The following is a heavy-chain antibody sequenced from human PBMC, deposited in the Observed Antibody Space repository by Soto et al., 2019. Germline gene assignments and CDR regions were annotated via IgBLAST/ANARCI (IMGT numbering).Heavy chain of an antibody. CDR1: GFTFSNAW. V-gene: IGHV3-15*01. CDR3: TTLTSITMVRGVIIPFDY. CDR2: IKSNTDGGTT. J-gene: IGHJ4*02. Sequence: EVQLVESGGGLVKPGGSLRLSCAASGFTFSNAWMSWVRQAPGKGLEWVGRIKSNTDGGTTDYAAPVKVRFTISRDDSKNTLYLQMNSLKTEDTAVYYCTTLTSITMVRGVIIPFDYWGQGTLVTVSS. D-gene: IGHD3-10*01.